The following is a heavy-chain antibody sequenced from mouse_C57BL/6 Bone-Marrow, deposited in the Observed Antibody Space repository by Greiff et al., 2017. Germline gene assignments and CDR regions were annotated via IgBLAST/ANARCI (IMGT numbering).Heavy chain of an antibody. CDR2: IDPSDSYT. D-gene: IGHD2-1*01. Sequence: QVQLQQPGAELVMPGASVKLSCKASGYTFTSYWMHWVKQRPGQGLEWIGEIDPSDSYTNYNQKFKGKSTLTVDKSSSKAYMQLSSLTSEDSSVYYCASQARSTFYFDYWGQGTTLTVSS. CDR1: GYTFTSYW. CDR3: ASQARSTFYFDY. V-gene: IGHV1-69*01. J-gene: IGHJ2*01.